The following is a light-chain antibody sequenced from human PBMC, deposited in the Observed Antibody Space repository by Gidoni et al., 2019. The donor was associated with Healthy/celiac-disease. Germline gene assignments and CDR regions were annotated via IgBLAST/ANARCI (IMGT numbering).Light chain of an antibody. CDR3: QQYDNLLLFT. CDR2: DAS. Sequence: DIQMTPSPSSLSASVGDRVTITCQASQDISNYLNWYQQQPGTAPKLLIYDASNLETGVPSRFSGSGSGTDFTFTISSLQPEDIATYYCQQYDNLLLFTFGPGTKVDIK. J-gene: IGKJ3*01. V-gene: IGKV1-33*01. CDR1: QDISNY.